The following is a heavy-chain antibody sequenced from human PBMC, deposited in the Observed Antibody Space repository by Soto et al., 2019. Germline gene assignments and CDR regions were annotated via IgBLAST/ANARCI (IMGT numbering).Heavy chain of an antibody. CDR1: GFSFSSYW. D-gene: IGHD6-19*01. CDR3: ARDHSRTYGSGYYPGSY. CDR2: IKQDGSEK. J-gene: IGHJ4*02. Sequence: GGSLRLSCAASGFSFSSYWMSWVRQAPGKGLEWVANIKQDGSEKYYVDSVKGRFTASRDNAENSLYLQMNSLRAEDTAVYYCARDHSRTYGSGYYPGSYWGQGTLVTVSS. V-gene: IGHV3-7*01.